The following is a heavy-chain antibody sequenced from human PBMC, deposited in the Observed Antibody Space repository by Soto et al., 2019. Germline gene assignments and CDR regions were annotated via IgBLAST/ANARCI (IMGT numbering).Heavy chain of an antibody. CDR1: GYIFTANF. CDR3: ARVFREHSSSYWIDS. J-gene: IGHJ4*02. D-gene: IGHD3-22*01. Sequence: QVRLAQSGAEVKKPGASVKVSCQASGYIFTANFINWVRQAPGQGLEWMGRLNPNTGDAEDAQEFQGRATMTRDTSISTAYMEVTSLTSDDTAVYYCARVFREHSSSYWIDSWGQGTLVTVSS. V-gene: IGHV1-2*06. CDR2: LNPNTGDA.